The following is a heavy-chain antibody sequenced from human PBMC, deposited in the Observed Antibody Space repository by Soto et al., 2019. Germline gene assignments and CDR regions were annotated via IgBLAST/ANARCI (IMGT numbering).Heavy chain of an antibody. V-gene: IGHV2-5*01. CDR3: AHGVAAEYGFGP. Sequence: QITLKESGPTLVQPTQTLTLTCTISGFSLNTGGVGVASIRQSPVKALEWLAIIYWYDDKRYSPSPDSRLSITKDTANNQVVLTMTNMDPVATATYYRAHGVAAEYGFGPWGNGTLV. CDR2: IYWYDDK. D-gene: IGHD2-8*01. CDR1: GFSLNTGGVG. J-gene: IGHJ5*02.